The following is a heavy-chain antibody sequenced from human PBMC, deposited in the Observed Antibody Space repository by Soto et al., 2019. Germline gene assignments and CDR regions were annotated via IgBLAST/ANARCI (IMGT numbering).Heavy chain of an antibody. CDR3: ARVRYSSGFNWFEP. Sequence: PSQSLSRTCSISVDSVSSNSAACNFIHQSPSRGLEWLGRTYYRSKWYNDYAVSVKSRITINPDTSKNQFSLQLNSVTPEDTAVYYCARVRYSSGFNWFEPWGQGTLVTVSS. CDR1: VDSVSSNSAA. V-gene: IGHV6-1*01. D-gene: IGHD6-19*01. J-gene: IGHJ5*02. CDR2: TYYRSKWYN.